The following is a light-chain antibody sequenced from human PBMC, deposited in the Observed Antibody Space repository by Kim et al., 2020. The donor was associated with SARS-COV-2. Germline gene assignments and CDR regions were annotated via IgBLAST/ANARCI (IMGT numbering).Light chain of an antibody. Sequence: DIVMTQSPDSLSVSLGESATINCKSSQSVLYSSNNKNFLAWYQQKPGQPPKLLIYWASTRESGVPDRFSGSGSGTDFTLTISSLQAEDVAVYYCQHWWAFGQGTKVDIK. CDR2: WAS. CDR1: QSVLYSSNNKNF. J-gene: IGKJ1*01. CDR3: QHWWA. V-gene: IGKV4-1*01.